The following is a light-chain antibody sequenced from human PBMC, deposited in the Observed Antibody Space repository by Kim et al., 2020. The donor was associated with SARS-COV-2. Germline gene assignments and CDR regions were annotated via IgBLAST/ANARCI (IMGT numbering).Light chain of an antibody. CDR2: GKN. V-gene: IGLV3-19*01. Sequence: SSELTQDPAVSVALGQTVRITCQGDSLRSYYATWYQQKPGQAPVLVIYGKNNRPSGIPDRFSGSSSGNTASLTITGAQAEDEADYYCNSRDSSGNRLVIFGGGTQLIVL. CDR3: NSRDSSGNRLVI. CDR1: SLRSYY. J-gene: IGLJ2*01.